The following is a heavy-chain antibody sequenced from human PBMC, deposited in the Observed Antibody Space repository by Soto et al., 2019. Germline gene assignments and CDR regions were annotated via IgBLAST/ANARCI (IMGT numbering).Heavy chain of an antibody. J-gene: IGHJ4*02. V-gene: IGHV1-69*10. CDR3: ARGIWGHSSGCYFDS. CDR2: IIPILGIE. CDR1: GGTFSSYA. D-gene: IGHD6-19*01. Sequence: ASVKVSCKASGGTFSSYAISWVRQAPGQGLEWMGGIIPILGIENYAQKFQGRVTVNADKSTSTALMGLSSLRSEETAGDCGARGIWGHSSGCYFDSWGQGTLVTVSS.